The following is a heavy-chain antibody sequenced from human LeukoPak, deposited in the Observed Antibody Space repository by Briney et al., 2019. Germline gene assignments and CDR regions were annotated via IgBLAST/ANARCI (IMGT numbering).Heavy chain of an antibody. CDR1: GFTFSSYA. J-gene: IGHJ4*02. D-gene: IGHD5-12*01. CDR2: ISGSGGST. Sequence: GGSLRLSCAASGFTFSSYAMSWVRQAPGKGLEWVSAISGSGGSTYYADSVKVRFTISRDNSKNTLYLQMNSLRAEDTAVYYCAKSGGFDNSYYFDYWGQGTLVTVSS. CDR3: AKSGGFDNSYYFDY. V-gene: IGHV3-23*01.